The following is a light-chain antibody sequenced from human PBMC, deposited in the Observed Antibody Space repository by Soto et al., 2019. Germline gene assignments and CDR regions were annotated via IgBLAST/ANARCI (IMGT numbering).Light chain of an antibody. Sequence: ESQMTQSPSSVSASVGDRVTITFRASQGVSSWLAWFQQKPGKAPKLLIYDASSLQSGVPSRFSGSGSGTDFTLTISSLQPEDFATYYCQQGNSFPITFGPGTRLEIK. CDR2: DAS. V-gene: IGKV1-12*01. CDR3: QQGNSFPIT. J-gene: IGKJ5*01. CDR1: QGVSSW.